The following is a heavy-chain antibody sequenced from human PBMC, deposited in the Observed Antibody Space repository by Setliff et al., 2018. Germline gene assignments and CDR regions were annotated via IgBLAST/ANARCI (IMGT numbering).Heavy chain of an antibody. D-gene: IGHD1-26*01. CDR1: GYTLTKYY. V-gene: IGHV1-46*01. J-gene: IGHJ4*02. CDR3: ARDREGIKVGVPSV. Sequence: ASVKVSCKASGYTLTKYYMHWVRQAPGQGLEWMGIINPSGGLTRYAQKLQGRVTMTTDTSTSTVYMELRSLRSDDTAVYYCARDREGIKVGVPSVWGQGTLVTVSS. CDR2: INPSGGLT.